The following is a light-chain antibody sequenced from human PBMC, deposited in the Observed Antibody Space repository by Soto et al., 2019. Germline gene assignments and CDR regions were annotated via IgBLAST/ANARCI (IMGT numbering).Light chain of an antibody. CDR3: QQYDNDSWT. V-gene: IGKV1-5*03. CDR2: KAS. J-gene: IGKJ1*01. CDR1: QSISSW. Sequence: DIQMTQSPSTLSASVGDRVIITCRASQSISSWLAWYQQKPGKAPNLLIYKASALKSGVPSRFSGSGSGTEFTITISSLQPDDFATYYCQQYDNDSWTFGQGTKVEIK.